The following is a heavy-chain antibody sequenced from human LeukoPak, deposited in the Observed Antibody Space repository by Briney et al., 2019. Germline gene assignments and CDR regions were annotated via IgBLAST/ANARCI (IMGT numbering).Heavy chain of an antibody. D-gene: IGHD3-10*01. CDR3: AKECDYSPGHKFDL. V-gene: IGHV3-23*01. Sequence: GGSLRLSCAASGFSFNKKWMSWVRQAPGKGLEWVSVLFTGGGRTLYADSVKGRFTISGDTSRTTLYLQMNGLRAEDTAVYYCAKECDYSPGHKFDLWGQGTLVTVSS. CDR2: LFTGGGRT. CDR1: GFSFNKKW. J-gene: IGHJ4*02.